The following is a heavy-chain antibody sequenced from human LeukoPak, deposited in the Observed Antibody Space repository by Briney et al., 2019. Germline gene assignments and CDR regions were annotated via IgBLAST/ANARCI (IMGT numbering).Heavy chain of an antibody. Sequence: PGRSLRLSCAASGFTFDDYAMHWVRQAPGKGLEWVSGISWNSGSIGYADSVKGRFTISRDNAKNSLYLQMNSLRAEDTAVYYCARDQYGSGRTRWGQGTLVTVSS. CDR2: ISWNSGSI. CDR1: GFTFDDYA. V-gene: IGHV3-9*01. J-gene: IGHJ4*02. D-gene: IGHD3-10*01. CDR3: ARDQYGSGRTR.